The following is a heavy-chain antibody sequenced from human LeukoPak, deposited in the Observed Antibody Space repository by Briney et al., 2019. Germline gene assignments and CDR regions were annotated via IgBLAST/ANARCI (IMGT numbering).Heavy chain of an antibody. Sequence: PSETLSLTCTVSGGSLHNYYWSWIRQPPGKGLEWIGYIDYSGSTNYNPSLKSRVTISVDTSQNQFSLKLSSVTAADTAVYYCARDRALGSRKYYFDYWGQGTLVTVSS. V-gene: IGHV4-59*01. D-gene: IGHD3-16*01. CDR3: ARDRALGSRKYYFDY. CDR1: GGSLHNYY. J-gene: IGHJ4*02. CDR2: IDYSGST.